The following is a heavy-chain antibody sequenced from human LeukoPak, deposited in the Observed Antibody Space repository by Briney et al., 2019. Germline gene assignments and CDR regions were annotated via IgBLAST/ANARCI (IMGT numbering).Heavy chain of an antibody. J-gene: IGHJ4*02. D-gene: IGHD5-24*01. CDR3: ATDRDGYNSVDY. Sequence: PSETLSLTCTVSGGSISSYYWSWIRQPAGKGLECIGRIYTSGGTNYNPSLKSRVTMSGDTSKNQFSLKLSSVTAGHAGVFYCATDRDGYNSVDYWGQGTLVTVSS. CDR1: GGSISSYY. CDR2: IYTSGGT. V-gene: IGHV4-4*07.